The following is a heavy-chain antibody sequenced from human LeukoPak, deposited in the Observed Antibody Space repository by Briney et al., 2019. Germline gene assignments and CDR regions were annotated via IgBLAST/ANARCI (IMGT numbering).Heavy chain of an antibody. Sequence: ASVKVSCKASGYTFTSYAMNWVRQAPGQGLEWMGWINTNTGNPTYAQGFTGRFVFSLDTSVSTAYLQISSLKAEDTAVYYCARRGSSWYYYYYYMDVWGKGTTVTVSS. V-gene: IGHV7-4-1*02. J-gene: IGHJ6*03. CDR1: GYTFTSYA. CDR3: ARRGSSWYYYYYYMDV. CDR2: INTNTGNP. D-gene: IGHD3-10*01.